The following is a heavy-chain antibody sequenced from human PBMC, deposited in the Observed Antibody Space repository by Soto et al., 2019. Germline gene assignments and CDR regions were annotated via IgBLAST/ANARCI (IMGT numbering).Heavy chain of an antibody. D-gene: IGHD1-26*01. V-gene: IGHV1-69*02. CDR3: AKVGRDDGYY. CDR2: IIPIIAIA. CDR1: VGTFSSYT. Sequence: QVQLVQSGAEVKKPGSSVKVSCRASVGTFSSYTISWVRQAPGQALEWMGRIIPIIAIANYAQKFQGRVTITADESTSTAYMELSSLRPEDTAVYYCAKVGRDDGYYWGQGTLVTVSS. J-gene: IGHJ4*02.